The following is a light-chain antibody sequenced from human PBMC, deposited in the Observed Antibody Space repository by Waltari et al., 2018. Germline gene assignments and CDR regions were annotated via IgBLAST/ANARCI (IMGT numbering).Light chain of an antibody. J-gene: IGLJ3*02. CDR2: GKD. Sequence: SSELTQDPAVSVALGQTVRTTFQGDSLRTSYASWYQLKPGQAPVLVSYGKDKRPSGIPDRISGYSSGATSSLTITGAQAEDEADYYCSSRNGRANQVVFAGGTKVTVL. CDR1: SLRTSY. V-gene: IGLV3-19*01. CDR3: SSRNGRANQVV.